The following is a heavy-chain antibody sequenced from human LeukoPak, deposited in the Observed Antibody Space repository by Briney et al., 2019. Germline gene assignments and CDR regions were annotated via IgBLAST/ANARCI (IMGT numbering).Heavy chain of an antibody. J-gene: IGHJ4*02. CDR2: IKSKADGGTT. Sequence: PGRSLRLSCAASGFTFSSYGMHWVRQAPGKGLEWVGRIKSKADGGTTDYAAPVKGRFTISRDDSKNTLYLQMNSLKTEDTAVYYCTGPGEYSSSSVIDYWGQGTLVTVSS. V-gene: IGHV3-15*01. D-gene: IGHD6-6*01. CDR1: GFTFSSYG. CDR3: TGPGEYSSSSVIDY.